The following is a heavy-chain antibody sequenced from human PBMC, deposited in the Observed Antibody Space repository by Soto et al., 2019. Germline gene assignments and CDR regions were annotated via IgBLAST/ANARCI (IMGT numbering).Heavy chain of an antibody. Sequence: PSETLSLTCTVSGGSFSGYFWTWIRQPPGKGLEWLAEINHSGITNYNPSVESRVSMSVDTSKNQFSLRLYSVTAADTAVYYCARGKYYYGSGSYYTRNYYYGMDVWGQGTTVTVSS. J-gene: IGHJ6*02. V-gene: IGHV4-34*01. CDR3: ARGKYYYGSGSYYTRNYYYGMDV. CDR2: INHSGIT. D-gene: IGHD3-10*01. CDR1: GGSFSGYF.